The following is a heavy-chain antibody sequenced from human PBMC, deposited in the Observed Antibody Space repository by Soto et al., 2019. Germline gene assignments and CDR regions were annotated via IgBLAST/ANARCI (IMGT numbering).Heavy chain of an antibody. CDR1: GGSISSSSYY. CDR2: IYYSGST. CDR3: ARHMGHYDYVWGSYRPIFDS. J-gene: IGHJ4*02. V-gene: IGHV4-39*01. D-gene: IGHD3-16*02. Sequence: PSETLSLTCTVSGGSISSSSYYWGWIRQPPGKGLEWIGSIYYSGSTYYNPSLKSRVTISVDTSKNQFSLKLSSVTAADTAVYYCARHMGHYDYVWGSYRPIFDSWGQGTLVTVSS.